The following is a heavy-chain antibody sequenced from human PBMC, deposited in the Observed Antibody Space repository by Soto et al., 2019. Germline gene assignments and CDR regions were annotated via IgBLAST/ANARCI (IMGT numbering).Heavy chain of an antibody. D-gene: IGHD5-12*01. J-gene: IGHJ4*02. CDR3: ARGRDGYKPEY. Sequence: ESGGGVVQPGRSLRLSCAASGFTFRNYGMHWVRQAPGKGLEWMAMIWYDGSNKHYADSVKGRFTISRDNSKNTLYLQMNSLRDEDTAVYYCARGRDGYKPEYWGQGTLVTVSS. CDR1: GFTFRNYG. CDR2: IWYDGSNK. V-gene: IGHV3-33*01.